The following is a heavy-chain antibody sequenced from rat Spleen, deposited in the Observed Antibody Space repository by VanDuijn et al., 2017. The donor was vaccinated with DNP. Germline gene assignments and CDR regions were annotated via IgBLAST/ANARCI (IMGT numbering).Heavy chain of an antibody. CDR1: GFTFSDYD. V-gene: IGHV5-25*01. CDR3: ARHGRVTTVATYWYFDF. Sequence: EVLLVESGGGLVQPGGSIKLSCVVSGFTFSDYDMAWVRQAPKKGLEWVASISTGGGYSYYRDSVKGRFTISRDNAKSTLYLQMDSLRSEDTATYYCARHGRVTTVATYWYFDFWGPGTMVTVSS. CDR2: ISTGGGYS. D-gene: IGHD1-3*01. J-gene: IGHJ1*01.